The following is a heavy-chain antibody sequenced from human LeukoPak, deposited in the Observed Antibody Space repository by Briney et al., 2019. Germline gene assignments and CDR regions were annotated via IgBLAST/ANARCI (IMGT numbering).Heavy chain of an antibody. Sequence: PGGSLRLSCAASGITVYNNYMSWVRQAPGKGLEWVSVIYSGGSTYYADSVKGRFTISRDNAKNSLYLQMNSLRAEDTALYYCVKGGIGVTGPFDYWGQGTLVTVSS. CDR2: IYSGGST. V-gene: IGHV3-53*05. J-gene: IGHJ4*02. D-gene: IGHD6-19*01. CDR3: VKGGIGVTGPFDY. CDR1: GITVYNNY.